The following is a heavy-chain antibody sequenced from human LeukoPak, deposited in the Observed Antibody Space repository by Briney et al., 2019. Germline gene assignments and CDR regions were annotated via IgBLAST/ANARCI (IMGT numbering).Heavy chain of an antibody. Sequence: KASETLSLTCTVSGGSISSGDYYWGWIRQPPGKGLEWIGSIYYSGSTFDNPSLKSRVTISIDKSRNQFSLKLSSVTAADTAVYYCASNQWPSWYFDLWGRGTLVTVSA. D-gene: IGHD6-19*01. CDR3: ASNQWPSWYFDL. CDR1: GGSISSGDYY. CDR2: IYYSGST. V-gene: IGHV4-39*07. J-gene: IGHJ2*01.